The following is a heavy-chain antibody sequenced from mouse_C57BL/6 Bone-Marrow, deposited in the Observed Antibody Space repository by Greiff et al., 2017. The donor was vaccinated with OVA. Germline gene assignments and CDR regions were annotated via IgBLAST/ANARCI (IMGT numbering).Heavy chain of an antibody. CDR1: GFTFSSYA. CDR3: AREAVVHYYAMDY. D-gene: IGHD1-1*01. J-gene: IGHJ4*01. CDR2: ISDGGSYT. Sequence: EVKLMESGGGLVKPGGSLKLSCAASGFTFSSYAMSWVRQTPEKRLEWVATISDGGSYTYYPDNVKGRFTISRDNAKNNLYLQMSHLKSEDTAMYYCAREAVVHYYAMDYWGQGTSVTVSS. V-gene: IGHV5-4*01.